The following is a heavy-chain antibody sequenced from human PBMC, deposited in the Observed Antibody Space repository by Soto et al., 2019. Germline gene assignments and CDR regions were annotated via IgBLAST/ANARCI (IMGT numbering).Heavy chain of an antibody. CDR1: GGSISSSSYY. CDR3: ARQSLADDSSGYYSHYSYYYGMDV. V-gene: IGHV4-39*01. J-gene: IGHJ6*02. Sequence: SETLSLTCTVSGGSISSSSYYWGWIRQPPGKGLEWIGSIYYSGSTYYNPSLKSRVTISVDTSKNQFSLKLSSVTAADTAVYYCARQSLADDSSGYYSHYSYYYGMDVWCQGNTVT. CDR2: IYYSGST. D-gene: IGHD3-22*01.